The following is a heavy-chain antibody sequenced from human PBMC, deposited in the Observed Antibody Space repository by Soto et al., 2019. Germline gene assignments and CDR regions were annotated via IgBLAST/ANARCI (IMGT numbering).Heavy chain of an antibody. Sequence: PGGSLRLSCAASGFTFRSYSMNWVRQAPGKGLEWVSFISGSNSYIYYADSVKGRFTISRDNAKNSLYLQMNSLRAEDTAVYYCARDKDPMVRGVILYGMDVWGQGTTVTVSS. V-gene: IGHV3-21*01. J-gene: IGHJ6*02. CDR2: ISGSNSYI. CDR1: GFTFRSYS. CDR3: ARDKDPMVRGVILYGMDV. D-gene: IGHD3-10*01.